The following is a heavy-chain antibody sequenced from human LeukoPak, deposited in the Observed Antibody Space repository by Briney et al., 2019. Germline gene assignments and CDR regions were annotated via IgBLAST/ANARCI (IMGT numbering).Heavy chain of an antibody. CDR2: IYTSGST. D-gene: IGHD6-13*01. CDR1: GGSISSGSYY. J-gene: IGHJ2*01. V-gene: IGHV4-61*02. Sequence: SQTLSLTCTVSGGSISSGSYYWSWIRQPAGKGLEWIGRIYTSGSTNYNPSLKSRVTISVDTSKNQFSLKLSSVTAADTAVYYCARVYYSNSYDYWYFDLWGRGTLVTVSS. CDR3: ARVYYSNSYDYWYFDL.